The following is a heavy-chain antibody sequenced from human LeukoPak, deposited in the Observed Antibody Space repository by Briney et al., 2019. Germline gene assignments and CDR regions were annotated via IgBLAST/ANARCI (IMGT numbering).Heavy chain of an antibody. CDR1: GFTFSSYW. J-gene: IGHJ4*02. V-gene: IGHV3-7*03. Sequence: GGSLRLSCAASGFTFSSYWMNWVHQAPGKGLEWVANINQDGSERYYVDSVKGRFTISRDNAKNSLYLQMNSLRAEDTAVYYCGRAMDYWGQGTLVTVSS. CDR2: INQDGSER. CDR3: GRAMDY.